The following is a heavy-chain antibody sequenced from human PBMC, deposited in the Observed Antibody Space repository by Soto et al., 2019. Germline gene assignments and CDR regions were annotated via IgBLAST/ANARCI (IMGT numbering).Heavy chain of an antibody. Sequence: SLKVSCTASGGTFSSYASIWVRQAPGQGLEWMGGIIPIFGTANYAQKFQGRVTITADESTSTAYMELSSLRSEDTAVHYCASLRAAMASFDYWAQGTLVSVSS. CDR2: IIPIFGTA. V-gene: IGHV1-69*13. CDR1: GGTFSSYA. J-gene: IGHJ4*02. CDR3: ASLRAAMASFDY. D-gene: IGHD5-18*01.